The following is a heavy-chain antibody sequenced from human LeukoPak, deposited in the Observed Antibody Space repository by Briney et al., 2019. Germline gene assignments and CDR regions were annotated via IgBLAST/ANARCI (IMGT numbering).Heavy chain of an antibody. CDR3: AKVFEVRGARRPKDY. D-gene: IGHD3-10*01. J-gene: IGHJ4*02. CDR1: GFTFNSYG. Sequence: GGSLRLSCAASGFTFNSYGMHWVRQAPGKGLEWVALISYDGGNKFYADSVRDRFTISRDNSKNTLFLQMNSLRIEDTAVYYCAKVFEVRGARRPKDYWGQGTLVIVSS. V-gene: IGHV3-30*18. CDR2: ISYDGGNK.